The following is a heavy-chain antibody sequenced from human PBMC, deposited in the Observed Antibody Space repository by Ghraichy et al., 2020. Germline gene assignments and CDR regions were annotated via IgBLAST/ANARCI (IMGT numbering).Heavy chain of an antibody. Sequence: SETLSLTCSVSGDSISSYSYYWGWIRQPPGKGLEWIGSIDYSGTTFYNPSLKSRPTISVDPSKNQFSLSLRSMTATDTAVYFCGRIVLLWDGDLTNLFDPWGQGTLVTVSS. CDR2: IDYSGTT. V-gene: IGHV4-39*01. J-gene: IGHJ5*02. CDR1: GDSISSYSYY. D-gene: IGHD2-21*01. CDR3: GRIVLLWDGDLTNLFDP.